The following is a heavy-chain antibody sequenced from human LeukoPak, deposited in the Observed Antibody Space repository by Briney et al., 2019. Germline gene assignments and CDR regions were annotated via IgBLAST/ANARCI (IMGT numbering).Heavy chain of an antibody. D-gene: IGHD3-3*01. CDR2: ISGSGGST. CDR3: AKDGVRFLEWLHHFDY. Sequence: GASLRLSCAASGVTFSSYAMSWVRQAPGKGLDWDSAISGSGGSTYYADSVKGRFTISRDNSKNTLYLQMNSLRAEDTAVYYCAKDGVRFLEWLHHFDYWGQGTLVTVSS. J-gene: IGHJ4*02. V-gene: IGHV3-23*01. CDR1: GVTFSSYA.